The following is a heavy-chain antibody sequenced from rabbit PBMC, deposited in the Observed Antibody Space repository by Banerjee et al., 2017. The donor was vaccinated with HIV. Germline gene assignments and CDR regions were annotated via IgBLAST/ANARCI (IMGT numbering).Heavy chain of an antibody. J-gene: IGHJ6*01. CDR2: IYTASGS. V-gene: IGHV1S45*01. D-gene: IGHD8-1*01. CDR1: GFDLNTYYF. Sequence: QEQLVESGGGLVQPEGSLTLTCTASGFDLNTYYFMCWVRQAPGKGLEWIGCIYTASGSYYASWAKGRFTISKTSSTTVTLQMTSLTAADTATYFCARDTGTSFSTYGMDLWGPGTLVTVS. CDR3: ARDTGTSFSTYGMDL.